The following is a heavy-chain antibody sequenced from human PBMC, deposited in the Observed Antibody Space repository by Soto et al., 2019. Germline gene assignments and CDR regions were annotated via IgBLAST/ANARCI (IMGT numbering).Heavy chain of an antibody. V-gene: IGHV3-53*01. CDR3: ATWHEREHAYDV. J-gene: IGHJ3*01. CDR1: GLTMSGKKY. Sequence: DVQLVKSGGGLIQPGESLRLSCAAFGLTMSGKKYVAWVRQAPGKGLEWVSGLYDVDGSFYADSVRGRFTTSSDSSKTTVYLQMNDLRPDDTAVYYCATWHEREHAYDVWGQGTTVTVSS. CDR2: LYDVDGS. D-gene: IGHD1-1*01.